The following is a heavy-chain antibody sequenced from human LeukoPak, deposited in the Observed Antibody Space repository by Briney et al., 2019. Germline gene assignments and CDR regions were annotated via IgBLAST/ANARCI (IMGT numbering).Heavy chain of an antibody. Sequence: SETLSLTCTVSGGSISSGSYYWSWIRQPAGKGLEWIGRIYTSGRTNYNPSLKSRVTISVDTSKNQFSLKLSSVTAADTAVYYCALYGDSSSGTNWFDPWGQGTLVTVSS. V-gene: IGHV4-61*02. CDR3: ALYGDSSSGTNWFDP. J-gene: IGHJ5*02. CDR2: IYTSGRT. CDR1: GGSISSGSYY. D-gene: IGHD3-22*01.